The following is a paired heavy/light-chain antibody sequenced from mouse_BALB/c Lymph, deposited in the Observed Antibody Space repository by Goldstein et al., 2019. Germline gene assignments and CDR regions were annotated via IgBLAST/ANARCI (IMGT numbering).Light chain of an antibody. Sequence: QIVLTQSPAIMSASPGEKVTLTCSASSSVSSSYLYWYQQKPGSSPKLWIYSTSNLASGVPARFSGSGSGTSYSLTISSMEAEDAASYFCHQWSSYPPTFGGGTKLEIK. J-gene: IGKJ1*01. CDR3: HQWSSYPPT. CDR2: STS. CDR1: SSVSSSY. V-gene: IGKV4-79*01.
Heavy chain of an antibody. CDR1: GFSLSTSGMS. V-gene: IGHV8-8*01. CDR3: ARILYYGSTYWYFDV. D-gene: IGHD1-1*01. CDR2: IWWNDDK. Sequence: QVTLKESGPGILQPFQTLSLTCSFSGFSLSTSGMSVGWIRQPSGKGLEWLAHIWWNDDKYYNPALKSRLTISKDTSNNQVFLKIASVVTADTATYYCARILYYGSTYWYFDVWGAGTTVTVSS. J-gene: IGHJ1*01.